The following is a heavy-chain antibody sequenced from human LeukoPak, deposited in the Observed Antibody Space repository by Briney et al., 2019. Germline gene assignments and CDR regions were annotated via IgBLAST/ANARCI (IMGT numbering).Heavy chain of an antibody. CDR2: INHSGST. V-gene: IGHV4-34*01. J-gene: IGHJ6*03. D-gene: IGHD3-10*01. Sequence: PSETLSLTCAVYGGSFSGCYWSWIRQPPGKGLEWIGEINHSGSTNYNPSLKSRVTISVDTSKNQFSLKLSSVTAADTAVYYCARGGDYYYYYYMDVWGKGTTVTVSS. CDR1: GGSFSGCY. CDR3: ARGGDYYYYYYMDV.